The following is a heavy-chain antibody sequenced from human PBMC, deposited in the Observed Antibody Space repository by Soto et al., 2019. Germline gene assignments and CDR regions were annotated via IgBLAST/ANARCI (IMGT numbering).Heavy chain of an antibody. Sequence: GGSLRLSCAASGFTFSSYGMHWVRQAPGKGLEWVAVISYDGSNKYYADSVKGRFTISRDNSKNTLYLQMNSLRAEDTAVYYCAKGRRKDILTGYTYGMDVWGQGTTVTVS. CDR2: ISYDGSNK. J-gene: IGHJ6*02. V-gene: IGHV3-30*18. D-gene: IGHD3-9*01. CDR1: GFTFSSYG. CDR3: AKGRRKDILTGYTYGMDV.